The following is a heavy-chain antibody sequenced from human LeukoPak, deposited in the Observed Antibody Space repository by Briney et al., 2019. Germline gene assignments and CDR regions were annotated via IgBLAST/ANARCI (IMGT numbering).Heavy chain of an antibody. CDR3: ARGVAGTVDYFDY. J-gene: IGHJ4*02. D-gene: IGHD6-19*01. V-gene: IGHV1-69*02. Sequence: SVKVSCKASGGTFSSYTISWVRQAPGQGLEWMGRIIPILGIANYAQKFQGRVTITADKSTSTAYMELSSLRSEDTAVYYCARGVAGTVDYFDYWGQGTLVTVSS. CDR2: IIPILGIA. CDR1: GGTFSSYT.